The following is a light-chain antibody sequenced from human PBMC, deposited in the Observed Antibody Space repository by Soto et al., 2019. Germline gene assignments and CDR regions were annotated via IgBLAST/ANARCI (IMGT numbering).Light chain of an antibody. CDR2: GNS. V-gene: IGLV1-40*01. CDR1: SSNIGAGYD. J-gene: IGLJ3*02. Sequence: QSVLTQPPSVSGAPGQRVTISCTGSSSNIGAGYDVHWYQQLPGTAPKLLSYGNSNRPSGVPDRFSGSKSGTSASLAITGLQAEDEADYYCQSYDSSLSGSVFGGGTKLNVL. CDR3: QSYDSSLSGSV.